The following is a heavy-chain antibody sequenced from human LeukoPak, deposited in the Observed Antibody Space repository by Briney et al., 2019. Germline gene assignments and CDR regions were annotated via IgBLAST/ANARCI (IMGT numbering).Heavy chain of an antibody. CDR2: MNPNSGNT. J-gene: IGHJ4*02. Sequence: GASVTVSCKASGYTFTSYDINWVRQATGQELEWMGWMNPNSGNTGYAQKFQGRVTMTRNTSISTAYMELSSLRSEDTAVYYCARGLRYGSGSYYDYWGQGTLVTVSS. V-gene: IGHV1-8*01. CDR3: ARGLRYGSGSYYDY. D-gene: IGHD3-10*01. CDR1: GYTFTSYD.